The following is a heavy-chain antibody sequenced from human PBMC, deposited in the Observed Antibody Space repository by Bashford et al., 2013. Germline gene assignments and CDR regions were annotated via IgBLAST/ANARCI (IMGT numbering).Heavy chain of an antibody. V-gene: IGHV1-46*01. Sequence: ASVKVSCKASGGTFSSYAISWVRQAPGQGLEWMGIINPSGGSTSYAQKFQGRVTMTRDTSTSTVYMELSSLRSEDTAVYYCAREGRGGVVSMSWFDPWGQGTLVTVSS. CDR2: INPSGGST. D-gene: IGHD3-3*01. CDR3: AREGRGGVVSMSWFDP. CDR1: GGTFSSYA. J-gene: IGHJ5*02.